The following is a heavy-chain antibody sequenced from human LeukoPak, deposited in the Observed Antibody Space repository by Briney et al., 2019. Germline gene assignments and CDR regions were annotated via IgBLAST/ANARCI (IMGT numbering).Heavy chain of an antibody. CDR2: IYYSGST. V-gene: IGHV4-39*01. CDR3: ARLYCSSTSCYNGYYGMDV. Sequence: SETLSLTCTVSGGSISSSRYYWGWIRQPPGKGLEWIGSIYYSGSTYYNPSLKSRVTISVDTSKNQFSLKLSSVTAADTAVYYCARLYCSSTSCYNGYYGMDVWGQGTTVTVSS. CDR1: GGSISSSRYY. D-gene: IGHD2-2*02. J-gene: IGHJ6*02.